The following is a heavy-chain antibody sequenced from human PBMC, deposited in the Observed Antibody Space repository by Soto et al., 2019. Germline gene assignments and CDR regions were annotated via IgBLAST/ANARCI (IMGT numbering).Heavy chain of an antibody. D-gene: IGHD2-21*02. CDR3: ARDLWGYCGTDCYPLDV. CDR1: GGYLSSYY. Sequence: SETQSLTYTVSGGYLSSYYWSWLRPPPGKGLEWIGYMYNTGSTVYNPSLKSRVTISVDTSKNQFSLKLNAVTAADTAVYYCARDLWGYCGTDCYPLDVWGRGTTVTVSS. V-gene: IGHV4-59*01. J-gene: IGHJ6*02. CDR2: MYNTGST.